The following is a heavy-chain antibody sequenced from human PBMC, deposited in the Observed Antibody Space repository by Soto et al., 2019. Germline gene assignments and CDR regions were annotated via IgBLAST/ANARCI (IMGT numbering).Heavy chain of an antibody. CDR3: ARDRKITMRAPGY. CDR2: IWYDGSNK. Sequence: LRLSCAASGFTFSSYGMHWVRQAPGKGLEWVAVIWYDGSNKYYADSVKGRFTISRDNSKNTLYLQMNSLRAEDTAVYYCARDRKITMRAPGYWGQGTLVTVSS. D-gene: IGHD3-22*01. J-gene: IGHJ4*02. CDR1: GFTFSSYG. V-gene: IGHV3-33*01.